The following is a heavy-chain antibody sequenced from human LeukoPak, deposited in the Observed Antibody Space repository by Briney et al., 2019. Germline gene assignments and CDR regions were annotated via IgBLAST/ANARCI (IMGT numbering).Heavy chain of an antibody. CDR1: GYSISSGYYW. Sequence: TLSLTCTVSGYSISSGYYWSWIRQPPGKALEWLARIDWDDDKYYSTSLKTRLTISKDTSKNQVVLTMTNMDPVDTATYYCARICPLRDAFDIWGQGTMVTVSS. CDR3: ARICPLRDAFDI. D-gene: IGHD3-10*01. J-gene: IGHJ3*02. CDR2: IDWDDDK. V-gene: IGHV2-70*11.